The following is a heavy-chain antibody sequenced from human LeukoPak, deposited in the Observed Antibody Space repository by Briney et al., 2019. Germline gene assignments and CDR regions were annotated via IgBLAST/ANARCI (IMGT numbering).Heavy chain of an antibody. J-gene: IGHJ4*02. CDR3: ARDQDGSGSYYLTYYFDY. V-gene: IGHV3-30*03. CDR2: ISSDETNQ. CDR1: GLNFSRYA. D-gene: IGHD3-10*01. Sequence: PGGSLRLSCSVSGLNFSRYAMHWVRQAPGKGLEWVGVISSDETNQFYADSVKGQFTISRDNSKNTLYLQMNSLRAEDTAVYYCARDQDGSGSYYLTYYFDYWGQGTLVTVSS.